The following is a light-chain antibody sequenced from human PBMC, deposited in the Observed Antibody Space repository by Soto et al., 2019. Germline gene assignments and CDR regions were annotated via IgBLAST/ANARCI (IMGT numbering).Light chain of an antibody. CDR2: DNN. J-gene: IGLJ1*01. Sequence: QSVLTQPPSVSAAPGQKVTISCSGSSSNIGNNYVSWYQQLPGTAPKLLIYDNNKRPSGIPDRFSGSKSGTSATLGITGLQTGDEADYYCGTWDNSLSAYLFGTGTKLTVL. V-gene: IGLV1-51*01. CDR3: GTWDNSLSAYL. CDR1: SSNIGNNY.